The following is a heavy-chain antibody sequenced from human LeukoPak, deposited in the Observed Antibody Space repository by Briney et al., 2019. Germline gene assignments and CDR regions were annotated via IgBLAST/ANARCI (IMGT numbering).Heavy chain of an antibody. CDR2: IRSKAYGGTT. Sequence: GGSLRLSCAASGFTVSSNYMSWVRQAPGKGLGWVGFIRSKAYGGTTEYAASVKGRFTISRDDSKSIAYLQMNSLKTEDTAVYYCTRGRSLGAAAGPFDYWGQGTLVTVSS. CDR1: GFTVSSNY. J-gene: IGHJ4*02. V-gene: IGHV3-49*04. CDR3: TRGRSLGAAAGPFDY. D-gene: IGHD6-13*01.